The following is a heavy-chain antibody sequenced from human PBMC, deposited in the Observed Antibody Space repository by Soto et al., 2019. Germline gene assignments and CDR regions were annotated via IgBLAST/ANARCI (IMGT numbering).Heavy chain of an antibody. Sequence: PGGSLRLSCAASGFTFSSYAMSWVRQAPGKGLEWVSAISGSGGSTYYADSVKGRLTISRDNSKNTLYLQMNSLRAEDTAVYYCPKVAVWFGESSGWLDPWGQGTLVTVSS. D-gene: IGHD3-10*01. CDR1: GFTFSSYA. J-gene: IGHJ5*02. CDR2: ISGSGGST. CDR3: PKVAVWFGESSGWLDP. V-gene: IGHV3-23*01.